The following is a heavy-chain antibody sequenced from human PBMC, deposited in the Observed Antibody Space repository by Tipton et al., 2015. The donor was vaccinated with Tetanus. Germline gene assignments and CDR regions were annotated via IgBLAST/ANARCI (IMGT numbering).Heavy chain of an antibody. CDR1: GGSISSYY. CDR3: AGHAKHYGDYRWVAFDI. Sequence: TLSLTCTVSGGSISSYYWSWIRQPPGKGLEWIGYIYYSGSTNYNPSLKSRVTISVDTSKNQFSLKLSSVSAADTAVYYCAGHAKHYGDYRWVAFDIWGQGTMVTVSS. V-gene: IGHV4-59*01. D-gene: IGHD4-17*01. CDR2: IYYSGST. J-gene: IGHJ3*02.